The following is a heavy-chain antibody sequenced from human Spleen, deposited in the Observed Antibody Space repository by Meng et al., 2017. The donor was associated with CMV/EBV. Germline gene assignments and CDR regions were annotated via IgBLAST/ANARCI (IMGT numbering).Heavy chain of an antibody. CDR3: ARERRRDGYNWDAFDI. CDR2: IIRILGET. V-gene: IGHV1-69*08. Sequence: SVKVSCKASGGAFSTYTINWVRQAPGQGLEWMGRIIRILGETTYAQEFQGRVTITADKSTSTVYMELSSLRSDDTAVYYCARERRRDGYNWDAFDIWGQGTMVTVSS. J-gene: IGHJ3*02. D-gene: IGHD5-24*01. CDR1: GGAFSTYT.